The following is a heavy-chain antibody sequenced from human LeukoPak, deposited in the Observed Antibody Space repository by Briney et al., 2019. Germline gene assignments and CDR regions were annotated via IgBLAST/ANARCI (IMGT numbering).Heavy chain of an antibody. D-gene: IGHD6-6*01. J-gene: IGHJ5*02. Sequence: ASVKVSCKASGGTFSSYAISWVRQAPGQGLEWMGRIIPIFGTANYAQKFQGRVTITTDESTSTAYMELSSLRSEGTAVYYCAREVAARLSSWFDPWGQGTLVTVSS. V-gene: IGHV1-69*05. CDR3: AREVAARLSSWFDP. CDR2: IIPIFGTA. CDR1: GGTFSSYA.